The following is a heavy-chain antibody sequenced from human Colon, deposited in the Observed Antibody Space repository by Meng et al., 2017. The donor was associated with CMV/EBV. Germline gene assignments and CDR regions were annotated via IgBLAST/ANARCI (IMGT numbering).Heavy chain of an antibody. CDR3: ARDQDYGSGSCFDN. CDR2: ISHDGSNR. CDR1: GFTFSSDA. D-gene: IGHD3-10*01. Sequence: GGSLRLSCAASGFTFSSDAMHWVRQAPGKGLEWVAGISHDGSNRFYADSVKGRLTISRDNSKNTLFLQMNSLRAEDTAVYYCARDQDYGSGSCFDNWGQGTLVTVSS. J-gene: IGHJ4*02. V-gene: IGHV3-30*04.